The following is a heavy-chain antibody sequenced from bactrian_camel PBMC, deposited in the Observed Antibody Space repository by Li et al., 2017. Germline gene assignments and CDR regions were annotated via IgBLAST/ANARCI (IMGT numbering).Heavy chain of an antibody. V-gene: IGHV3-2*01. CDR1: GFTSTSYD. CDR3: AKEGRSFGLDFDL. Sequence: QLVESGGGLVRPGGSLRLSCATSGFTSTSYDISWVRQAPGKGLEWVSSILSDGSSTLYIDSVKGRFTISRDNAKTVLYLQMNSLKSEDTALYYCAKEGRSFGLDFDLWGQGTQVTVS. J-gene: IGHJ4*01. CDR2: ILSDGSST.